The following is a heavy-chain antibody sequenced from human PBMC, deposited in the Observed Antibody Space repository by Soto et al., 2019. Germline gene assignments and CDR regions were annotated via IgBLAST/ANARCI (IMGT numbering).Heavy chain of an antibody. CDR3: AKDRRAGGNSAFYFDF. CDR2: ISATGGGT. CDR1: GFTFSSYA. J-gene: IGHJ4*02. D-gene: IGHD3-16*01. V-gene: IGHV3-23*01. Sequence: LRLSCAASGFTFSSYAMSWVRQAPGKGLEWVSLISATGGGTYYADSVKGRFTISRDNSHNTLYLQVHSLTAEDTAVYYCAKDRRAGGNSAFYFDFWGQGAQVTVSS.